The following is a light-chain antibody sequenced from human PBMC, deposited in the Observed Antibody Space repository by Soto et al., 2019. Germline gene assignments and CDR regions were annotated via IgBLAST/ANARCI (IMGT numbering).Light chain of an antibody. CDR2: GAS. CDR1: QSVSSN. Sequence: EIVMTQSPATLSLSAGERATLSCRASQSVSSNLAWYQQKPGQAPRLLIYGASTRATGIPARFSGSGCGTEFTLPISSLQSQDFAVYYGQQYKNWPPITFGQGTRLEIK. CDR3: QQYKNWPPIT. J-gene: IGKJ5*01. V-gene: IGKV3-15*01.